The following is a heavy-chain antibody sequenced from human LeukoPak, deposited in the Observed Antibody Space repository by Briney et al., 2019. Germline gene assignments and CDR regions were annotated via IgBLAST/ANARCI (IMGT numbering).Heavy chain of an antibody. V-gene: IGHV3-21*04. D-gene: IGHD4-23*01. CDR2: ISSSSSYI. Sequence: GGSLRLSCAASGFTFSSYSMNWVRQAPGKGLEWVSSISSSSSYIYYADSVKGRFTISRDNAKNTMYLQMNSLRAEDTAVYYCARDADYGGDSLGYFDYWGQGTLVTVSS. CDR3: ARDADYGGDSLGYFDY. CDR1: GFTFSSYS. J-gene: IGHJ4*02.